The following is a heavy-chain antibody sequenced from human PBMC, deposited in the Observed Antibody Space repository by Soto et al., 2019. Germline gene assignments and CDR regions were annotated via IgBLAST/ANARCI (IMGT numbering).Heavy chain of an antibody. CDR1: GFTFSNYA. D-gene: IGHD3-10*01. V-gene: IGHV3-23*01. CDR2: ISGSGGST. Sequence: EVQLLESGGGLVQPGGSLRLSCAASGFTFSNYAMSWVRQAPGKGLEWVSGISGSGGSTYYADSVKGRFTICRDNSKNTLYLQMNSLRADDKAVYYCAKDSRVTMVRGVFIPPGYWGQGTLVTVSS. CDR3: AKDSRVTMVRGVFIPPGY. J-gene: IGHJ4*02.